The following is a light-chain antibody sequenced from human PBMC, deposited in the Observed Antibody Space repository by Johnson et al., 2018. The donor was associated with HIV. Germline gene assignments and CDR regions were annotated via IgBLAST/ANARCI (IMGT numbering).Light chain of an antibody. V-gene: IGLV1-51*01. J-gene: IGLJ1*01. Sequence: QSVLTQPPSVSAAPGQKVTISCSGNTSKIENNYVSWYQQFPERAPKLLIYDNTKRPSGIPDRFSGSKSDASATLAITGLQTGDEADYYCGTWDNSLTAYVFGTGTTVTV. CDR2: DNT. CDR1: TSKIENNY. CDR3: GTWDNSLTAYV.